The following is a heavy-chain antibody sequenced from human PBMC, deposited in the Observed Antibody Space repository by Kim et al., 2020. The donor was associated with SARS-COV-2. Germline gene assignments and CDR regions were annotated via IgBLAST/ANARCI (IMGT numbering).Heavy chain of an antibody. Sequence: GGSLRLSCAASGFTFSSYGMHWVHQAPGKGLEWVAFISYDGGKKYYGDSVKGRFTISRDNAKNTLDLQMNSLRAEDAAVYYCAKRCGFSNNWYAVDPWGQGTLVTVSS. CDR1: GFTFSSYG. J-gene: IGHJ5*02. V-gene: IGHV3-30*18. D-gene: IGHD1-20*01. CDR3: AKRCGFSNNWYAVDP. CDR2: ISYDGGKK.